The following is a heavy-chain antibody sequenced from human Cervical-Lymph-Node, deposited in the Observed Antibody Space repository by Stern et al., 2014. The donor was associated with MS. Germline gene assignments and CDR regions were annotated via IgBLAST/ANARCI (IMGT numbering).Heavy chain of an antibody. CDR1: GFAFSTYG. CDR2: ISFDGAKT. V-gene: IGHV3-30*03. CDR3: ARGSDWYPLDY. D-gene: IGHD6-19*01. Sequence: VQLVESGGGVVQPGRSLRLSCSPSGFAFSTYGMHWVRQAPGKGLEWVALISFDGAKTYYADSVKGRFTISRDNPKNTLYLQMKSLRGDDTAVYYCARGSDWYPLDYWGQGTLVTVSS. J-gene: IGHJ4*02.